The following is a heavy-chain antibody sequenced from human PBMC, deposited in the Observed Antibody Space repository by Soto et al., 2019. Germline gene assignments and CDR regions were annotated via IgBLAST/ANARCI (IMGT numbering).Heavy chain of an antibody. V-gene: IGHV3-7*04. D-gene: IGHD4-4*01. J-gene: IGHJ4*02. CDR1: GFSFSSYW. Sequence: EVQLVESGGGLVQPGGSLRLSCAASGFSFSSYWMSWVRQAPGKGLEWVANIKQDGGEKYYVDSVKGRFTISKDNVKNSLYLQMHSLRAEDTAVYYCTREDHSVYNYWGQGTMVIVSS. CDR2: IKQDGGEK. CDR3: TREDHSVYNY.